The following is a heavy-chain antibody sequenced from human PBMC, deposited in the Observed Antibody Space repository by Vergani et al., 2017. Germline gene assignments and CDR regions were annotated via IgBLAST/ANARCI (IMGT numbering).Heavy chain of an antibody. J-gene: IGHJ3*02. CDR3: ARSISHIVVVTAIGTDAFDI. Sequence: QVQLVQSGAEVTKPGASVKVSCKVSGYTLTELSMHWVRQAPGKGLEWMGGFDPEDGETIYAQKFQGRVTMTEDTSTDTAYMELSSLRSEDTAVYYCARSISHIVVVTAIGTDAFDIWGQGTMVTVSS. CDR2: FDPEDGET. V-gene: IGHV1-24*01. CDR1: GYTLTELS. D-gene: IGHD2-21*02.